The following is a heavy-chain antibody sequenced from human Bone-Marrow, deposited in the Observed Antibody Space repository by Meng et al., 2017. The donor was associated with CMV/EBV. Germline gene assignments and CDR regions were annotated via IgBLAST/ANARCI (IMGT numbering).Heavy chain of an antibody. V-gene: IGHV3-74*01. D-gene: IGHD3-10*01. CDR2: INSDGSST. CDR3: AREMYYYGSGSYFYGMDV. CDR1: GFTFSSYW. J-gene: IGHJ6*02. Sequence: GGSLRLSCAASGFTFSSYWMHWVRQAPGKGLVWVSRINSDGSSTSYADSVKGRFTISRDNSKNTLYLQMNSLRAEDTAVYYCAREMYYYGSGSYFYGMDVWVQGTTVTVSS.